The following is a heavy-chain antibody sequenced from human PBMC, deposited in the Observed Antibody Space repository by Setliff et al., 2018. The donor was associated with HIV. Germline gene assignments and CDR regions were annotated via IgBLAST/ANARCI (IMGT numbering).Heavy chain of an antibody. V-gene: IGHV3-23*01. D-gene: IGHD6-19*01. CDR3: AKDVSVRGSGFKGASDI. J-gene: IGHJ3*02. CDR1: GVTLDTSD. Sequence: GGSLRLSCEVSGVTLDTSDIHWVRQAPGMGFEWVSSFTGGFAYYADSVKGRFSISKDKVKNILYLQMNSLRVDDMAMYYCAKDVSVRGSGFKGASDIWG. CDR2: FTGGFA.